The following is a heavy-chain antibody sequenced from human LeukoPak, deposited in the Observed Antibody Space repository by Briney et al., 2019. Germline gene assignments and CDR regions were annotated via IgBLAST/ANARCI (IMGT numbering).Heavy chain of an antibody. CDR1: GGSIISGRYY. D-gene: IGHD1-26*01. CDR2: VYYGGSA. J-gene: IGHJ2*01. Sequence: SETLSLTCNVSGGSIISGRYYWVWIRQPPGEGLEWIGSVYYGGSAYYNPSLKSRVTISVDTSKNHFSLKLNSVTAADTSVYYCVRSNSGSSRFWYFGLWGRGALVPVSS. CDR3: VRSNSGSSRFWYFGL. V-gene: IGHV4-39*02.